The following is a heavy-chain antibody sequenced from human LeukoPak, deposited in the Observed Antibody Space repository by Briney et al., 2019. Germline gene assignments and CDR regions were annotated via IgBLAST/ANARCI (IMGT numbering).Heavy chain of an antibody. J-gene: IGHJ4*02. Sequence: GASVKVSYKASGYTFTSYHMHWVRQAPGQGLEWMGLINLSGGSTTYAQRFQGRVTLTRDTSTSTVYMELSSLRSEDTAVYYCARDYVDDIPMIKDYWGQGTLVTVSS. CDR3: ARDYVDDIPMIKDY. D-gene: IGHD2-8*01. CDR1: GYTFTSYH. V-gene: IGHV1-46*01. CDR2: INLSGGST.